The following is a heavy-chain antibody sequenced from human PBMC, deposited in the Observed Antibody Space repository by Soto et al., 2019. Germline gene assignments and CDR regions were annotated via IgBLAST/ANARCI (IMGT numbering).Heavy chain of an antibody. Sequence: PGGSLRLSCAASGFTFSDYYMSWIRQAPGKGLEWVSYISSSGSTIYYADSVKGRFTISRDNAKNSLYLQMNSLRAEDTAVYYCARDRPGKERTDAFDIWGQGTMVTVSS. V-gene: IGHV3-11*01. CDR1: GFTFSDYY. CDR2: ISSSGSTI. J-gene: IGHJ3*02. D-gene: IGHD1-1*01. CDR3: ARDRPGKERTDAFDI.